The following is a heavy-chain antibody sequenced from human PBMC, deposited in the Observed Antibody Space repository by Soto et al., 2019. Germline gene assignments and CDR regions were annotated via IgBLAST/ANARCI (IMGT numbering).Heavy chain of an antibody. J-gene: IGHJ4*02. CDR1: GGSVSSAFNS. CDR3: ARGTLISSSAFYFDH. D-gene: IGHD6-6*01. Sequence: PSETLSLTCTVSGGSVSSAFNSWSWIPQPPGRGLEWIGYMYYTGSTNYNPSLKRRVTLSVDPSKNQFSLRVYSVTAADTAVYYCARGTLISSSAFYFDHWGQGSLVTVSS. CDR2: MYYTGST. V-gene: IGHV4-61*01.